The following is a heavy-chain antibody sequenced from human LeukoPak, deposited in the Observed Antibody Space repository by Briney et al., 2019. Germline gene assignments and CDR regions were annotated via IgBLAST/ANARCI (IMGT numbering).Heavy chain of an antibody. CDR1: GDSIRSSGHY. Sequence: RPSETLSLTCIVSGDSIRSSGHYWGWIRQPPGKGLEWIGSMFYGETTSYSPSLQSRVTISLDTSKNQFSLRLNSVTAADTAVYYCARLERSRMDGAQYWGQGTLVTVSS. V-gene: IGHV4-39*01. D-gene: IGHD4/OR15-4a*01. CDR3: ARLERSRMDGAQY. J-gene: IGHJ4*02. CDR2: MFYGETT.